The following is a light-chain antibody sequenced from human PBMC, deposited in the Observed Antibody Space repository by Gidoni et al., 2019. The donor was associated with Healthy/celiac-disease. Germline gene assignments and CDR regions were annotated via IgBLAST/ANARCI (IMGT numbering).Light chain of an antibody. V-gene: IGKV3-20*01. CDR1: QSVSSSY. CDR3: QQYGSSPQLT. Sequence: ELVLTQSPGTLSLSPGERATLSCRDSQSVSSSYLSWYQQKPGQAPRLLIYGASSRATGSPDRFSGSGSGTDFTLTISRREPEDVAVYYCQQYGSSPQLTFGGGTKVEIK. CDR2: GAS. J-gene: IGKJ4*01.